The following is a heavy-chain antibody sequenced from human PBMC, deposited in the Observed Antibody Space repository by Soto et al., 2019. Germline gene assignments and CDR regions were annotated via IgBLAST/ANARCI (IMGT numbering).Heavy chain of an antibody. J-gene: IGHJ4*02. D-gene: IGHD4-17*01. CDR1: GFTFSSYA. Sequence: GGSLRLSCAASGFTFSSYAMSWVRQAPGKGLEWVSAIIGSGDVTYYADSVKGRFTISRDNSKNTLYLQMNGLRAEDTAVYYCAKDRYDFGDYSSPSGSDYWGQGTLVTV. CDR2: IIGSGDVT. CDR3: AKDRYDFGDYSSPSGSDY. V-gene: IGHV3-23*01.